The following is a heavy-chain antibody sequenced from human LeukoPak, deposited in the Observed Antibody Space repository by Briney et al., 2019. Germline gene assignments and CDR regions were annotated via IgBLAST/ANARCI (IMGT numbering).Heavy chain of an antibody. V-gene: IGHV1-2*02. CDR2: INPNSGGA. Sequence: ASVKVSSKASGYTFTGYYMHWVRQAPGQGLEWMGWINPNSGGANYAQKFQGRVTMTRETSISTAYMELSRLRSDDTAVYYCASDPPGYNWFDPWGQGTLVTVSS. CDR1: GYTFTGYY. J-gene: IGHJ5*02. CDR3: ASDPPGYNWFDP.